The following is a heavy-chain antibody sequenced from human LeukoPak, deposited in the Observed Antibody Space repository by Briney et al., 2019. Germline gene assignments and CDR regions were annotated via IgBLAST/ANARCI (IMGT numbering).Heavy chain of an antibody. D-gene: IGHD3-22*01. Sequence: GGSLRLSCAASGFTFSSYWMSWVRQGPGKGLEWVANIKQDGSEKYYVDSVKGRFTISRDNAKNSLYLQMNSLRAEDTAVYYCAREGLLLRNWFDPWGQGTLVTVSS. CDR1: GFTFSSYW. CDR2: IKQDGSEK. CDR3: AREGLLLRNWFDP. J-gene: IGHJ5*02. V-gene: IGHV3-7*01.